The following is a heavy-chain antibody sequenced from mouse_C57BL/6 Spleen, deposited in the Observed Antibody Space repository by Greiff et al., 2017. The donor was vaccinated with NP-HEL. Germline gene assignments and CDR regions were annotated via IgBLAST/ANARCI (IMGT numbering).Heavy chain of an antibody. CDR3: ARDYSNYPFDY. CDR1: GYAFSSYW. D-gene: IGHD2-5*01. CDR2: IYPGDGDT. Sequence: VKLQESGAELVKPGASVKISCKASGYAFSSYWMNWVKQRPGKGLEWIGQIYPGDGDTNYNGKFKGKATLTADKSSSTAYMQLSSLTSEDSAVYFCARDYSNYPFDYWGQGTTLTVSS. V-gene: IGHV1-80*01. J-gene: IGHJ2*01.